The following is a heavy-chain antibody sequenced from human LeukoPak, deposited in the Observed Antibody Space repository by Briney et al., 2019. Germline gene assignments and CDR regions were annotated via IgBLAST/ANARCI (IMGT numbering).Heavy chain of an antibody. Sequence: ASVKVSCKASGYTFTSYAMHWVRQAPGQRLEWMGWINAGNGNTKYSQKFQGRVTITRDTSASTAYMELSSLRSEDTAVYYCARDWYYYDSSGWVQPRYFDLWGRGTLVTVSS. J-gene: IGHJ2*01. CDR2: INAGNGNT. CDR1: GYTFTSYA. CDR3: ARDWYYYDSSGWVQPRYFDL. D-gene: IGHD3-22*01. V-gene: IGHV1-3*01.